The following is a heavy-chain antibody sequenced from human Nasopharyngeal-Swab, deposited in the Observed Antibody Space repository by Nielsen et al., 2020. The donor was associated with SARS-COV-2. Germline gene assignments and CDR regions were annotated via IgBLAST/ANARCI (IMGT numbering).Heavy chain of an antibody. CDR2: ISWNSGSI. V-gene: IGHV3-9*01. J-gene: IGHJ4*02. Sequence: SLKISCAASGFTFDDFALHWVRQAPGKGLEWVSGISWNSGSIGYADSVKGRFTISRDNAKNSLYLQMNSLRPEDTALYYCAKVQSGEDYFDYWGQGTLVTGSS. CDR1: GFTFDDFA. D-gene: IGHD1-26*01. CDR3: AKVQSGEDYFDY.